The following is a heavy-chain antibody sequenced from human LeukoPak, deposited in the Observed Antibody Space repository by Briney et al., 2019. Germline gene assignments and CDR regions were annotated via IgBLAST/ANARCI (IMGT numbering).Heavy chain of an antibody. CDR2: INHSGST. CDR3: ARRKGMVRVFDY. Sequence: SETLSLTCAVYGGSFSGYYWSWIRQPPGKGLEWIGEINHSGSTNYNPSLKSRVTISVDTSKNQFSLKLSSVTAADTAVYYCARRKGMVRVFDYWGQGTLVTVSS. V-gene: IGHV4-34*01. D-gene: IGHD3-10*01. CDR1: GGSFSGYY. J-gene: IGHJ4*02.